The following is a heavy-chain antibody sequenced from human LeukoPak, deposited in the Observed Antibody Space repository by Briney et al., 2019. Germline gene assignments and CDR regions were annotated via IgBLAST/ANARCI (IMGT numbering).Heavy chain of an antibody. CDR3: ARDGRPKGFPGLDY. CDR2: IYSGGST. Sequence: GGSLRLSCAASGFTVSSNYMSWVRQAPGKGLGWVSVIYSGGSTYYADSVKGRFTISRDSSKNTLYLQMNTLRAEDTAVYYCARDGRPKGFPGLDYWGQGTLVTVSS. CDR1: GFTVSSNY. D-gene: IGHD1-1*01. V-gene: IGHV3-53*01. J-gene: IGHJ4*02.